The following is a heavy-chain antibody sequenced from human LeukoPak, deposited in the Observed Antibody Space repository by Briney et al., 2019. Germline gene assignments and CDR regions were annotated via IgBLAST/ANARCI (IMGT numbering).Heavy chain of an antibody. D-gene: IGHD1-26*01. CDR2: ISGSGGRT. J-gene: IGHJ6*03. V-gene: IGHV3-23*01. CDR1: GFTYSNFA. CDR3: AKKGRELLRGYYYYYMDV. Sequence: GGSLRLSCAASGFTYSNFAMSGLPQAAGKGLEGVSDISGSGGRTYYADSVKGRFTISRDNSKNTLYLQMNSLRAEDTAVYYCAKKGRELLRGYYYYYMDVWGKGTTVTASS.